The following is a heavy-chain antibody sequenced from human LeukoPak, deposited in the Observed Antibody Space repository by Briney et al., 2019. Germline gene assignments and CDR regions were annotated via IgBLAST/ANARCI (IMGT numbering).Heavy chain of an antibody. CDR3: ARATAVASFDH. J-gene: IGHJ4*02. D-gene: IGHD4-23*01. CDR1: GGPISSGDYY. V-gene: IGHV4-30-4*01. Sequence: SETLSLTCTVSGGPISSGDYYWTWIRQPPGKGLEWIGYIYYSGSTLYNPSLKSRVTISVDTTKNQFSLKLSSVTAADTAVYYCARATAVASFDHWGQGTLVTVSS. CDR2: IYYSGST.